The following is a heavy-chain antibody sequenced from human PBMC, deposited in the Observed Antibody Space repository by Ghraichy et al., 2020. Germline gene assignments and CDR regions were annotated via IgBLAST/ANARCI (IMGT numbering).Heavy chain of an antibody. V-gene: IGHV1-18*04. CDR3: ARAMGPTYHYYMDV. Sequence: ASVKVSCKAFGSTFTTAGISWVRQAPGQGLEWLGWINTSKGNTNYAQKFQGRVTMTTDTSTSTAYMELRSLRSDDTAVYYCARAMGPTYHYYMDVWGQGTTVTVSS. CDR1: GSTFTTAG. D-gene: IGHD1-26*01. J-gene: IGHJ6*03. CDR2: INTSKGNT.